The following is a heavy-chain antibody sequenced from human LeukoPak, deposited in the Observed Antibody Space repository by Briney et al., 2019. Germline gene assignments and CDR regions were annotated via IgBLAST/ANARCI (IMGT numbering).Heavy chain of an antibody. Sequence: SETLSLTCTVSGGSISSSSYYWGWIRQPPGKGLEWIGSIYYSGSTYYNPSLKSRVTISVDTSKNQFSLKLSSVTAADTAVYYCARGYSYYDFWSGYYKENYFDYWGQGTLVTVSS. CDR3: ARGYSYYDFWSGYYKENYFDY. CDR2: IYYSGST. CDR1: GGSISSSSYY. D-gene: IGHD3-3*01. J-gene: IGHJ4*02. V-gene: IGHV4-39*07.